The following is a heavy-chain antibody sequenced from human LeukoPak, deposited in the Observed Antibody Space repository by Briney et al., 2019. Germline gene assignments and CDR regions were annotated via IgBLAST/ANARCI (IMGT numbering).Heavy chain of an antibody. Sequence: GGSLRLSCAASGFTFSSYAMSWVSQAPGKGLEWVSGISGSGGSTYYADSVKGRFTISRDNSKNTLYLQMNSLRAEDTAVYYSAKSKGCSGGRCYAPLDYWGQGTLVTVSS. V-gene: IGHV3-23*01. CDR2: ISGSGGST. J-gene: IGHJ4*02. CDR3: AKSKGCSGGRCYAPLDY. CDR1: GFTFSSYA. D-gene: IGHD2-15*01.